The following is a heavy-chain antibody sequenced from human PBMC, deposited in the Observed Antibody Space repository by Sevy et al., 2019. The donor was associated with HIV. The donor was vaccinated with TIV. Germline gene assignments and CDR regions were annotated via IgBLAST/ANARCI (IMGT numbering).Heavy chain of an antibody. Sequence: GGSLRLSCTASGFTFSKSWMHWVRQVPGKGLQWVSRVKTDGSGTIYADSVKGRFIISRDNAKNTVYLQVNSLRAEDTAVYFCVRDSGSYSLFDYWGQGTLVTVSS. CDR1: GFTFSKSW. CDR2: VKTDGSGT. D-gene: IGHD3-10*01. CDR3: VRDSGSYSLFDY. J-gene: IGHJ4*02. V-gene: IGHV3-74*01.